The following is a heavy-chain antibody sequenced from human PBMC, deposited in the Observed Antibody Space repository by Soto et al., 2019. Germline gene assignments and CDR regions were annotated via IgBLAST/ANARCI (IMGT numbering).Heavy chain of an antibody. J-gene: IGHJ6*03. CDR3: ASYHFLDLWTGSRHYMDV. CDR1: GGSLSGYF. CDR2: INHSGTA. Sequence: QVHLEQWGAGLLNPSETLSLTCAVYGGSLSGYFWSWVRQSPGKGLEWIGEINHSGTAIYNPSLKTRVTISADASKHQFSLRLTSVTAADSATYYCASYHFLDLWTGSRHYMDVWSRGTPVTVSS. D-gene: IGHD3-9*01. V-gene: IGHV4-34*01.